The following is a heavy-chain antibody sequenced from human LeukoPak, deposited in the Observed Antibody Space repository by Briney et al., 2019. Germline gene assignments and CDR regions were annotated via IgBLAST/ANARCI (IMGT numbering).Heavy chain of an antibody. CDR2: INHSGST. J-gene: IGHJ5*02. Sequence: SETLSLTCAVYGGSFSGYYWSWIRQPPGKGLEWIGEINHSGSTNYNPSLKSRVTISVDTSKNQFSLKLSSVTAADTAVYYCARDGGWYSGSWSRSSWSDPWGQGTLVTVSS. V-gene: IGHV4-34*01. D-gene: IGHD6-13*01. CDR3: ARDGGWYSGSWSRSSWSDP. CDR1: GGSFSGYY.